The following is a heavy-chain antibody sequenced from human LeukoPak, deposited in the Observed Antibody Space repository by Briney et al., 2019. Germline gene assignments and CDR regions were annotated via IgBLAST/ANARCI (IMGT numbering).Heavy chain of an antibody. CDR3: ARDHSGTNYVMD. J-gene: IGHJ4*02. CDR1: GASISPDY. V-gene: IGHV4-59*01. CDR2: IYYSGST. Sequence: SETLSLTCTVSGASISPDYWSWIRQPPGKGLEWIGYIYYSGSTNYNPSLKSRVTISVDTSKSQFSLKLRSVTAADTAVYYCARDHSGTNYVMDWGQGTLVTVSS. D-gene: IGHD4/OR15-4a*01.